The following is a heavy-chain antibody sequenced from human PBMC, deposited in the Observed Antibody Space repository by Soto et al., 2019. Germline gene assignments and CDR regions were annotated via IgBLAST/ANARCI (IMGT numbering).Heavy chain of an antibody. CDR2: IIPMFGTT. CDR3: AEGGGGYDT. CDR1: GGALSSSS. J-gene: IGHJ5*02. D-gene: IGHD3-22*01. V-gene: IGHV1-69*13. Sequence: SRKVSCEASGGALSSSSINWVRQAPGQGLEWMGGIIPMFGTTNYAQKLQGRVTLTADGSTSTAYMEMTDLRSEDTAVYYCAEGGGGYDTWGQGTLVTVSA.